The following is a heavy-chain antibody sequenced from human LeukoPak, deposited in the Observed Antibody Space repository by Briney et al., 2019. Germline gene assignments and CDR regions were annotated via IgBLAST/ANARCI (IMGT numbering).Heavy chain of an antibody. J-gene: IGHJ5*02. CDR3: ARDSKLRSGGLFDP. CDR2: IKPDGSEG. CDR1: GFTFSSYW. Sequence: GGSLRLSCTASGFTFSSYWMSWARQAPGKGLEWVADIKPDGSEGYYVDSVKGRFTISRDNAKNSLYLQMNSLRAEDTAVYSCARDSKLRSGGLFDPWGQGTLVTVSS. D-gene: IGHD2-15*01. V-gene: IGHV3-7*01.